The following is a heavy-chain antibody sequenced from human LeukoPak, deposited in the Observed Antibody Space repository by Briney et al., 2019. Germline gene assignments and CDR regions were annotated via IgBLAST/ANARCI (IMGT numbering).Heavy chain of an antibody. CDR3: ARLRWEQTGYSSDY. Sequence: GGSLRLSCAASGFTFNKYSTNWVRQAPGKGLEWVSSISTSSSYIYYADSVKGRFTISRDNAKNSLYLQMNSLRAEDTAVFYCARLRWEQTGYSSDYWGQGTLVTVSS. D-gene: IGHD4-23*01. V-gene: IGHV3-21*06. CDR1: GFTFNKYS. J-gene: IGHJ4*02. CDR2: ISTSSSYI.